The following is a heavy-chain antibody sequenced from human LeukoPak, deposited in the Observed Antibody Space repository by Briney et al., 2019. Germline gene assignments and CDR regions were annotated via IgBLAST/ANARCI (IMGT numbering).Heavy chain of an antibody. CDR2: ISYDGSNK. Sequence: GGSLRLSCAASGFTFSSYSMNWDRQAPGKGLEWVAVISYDGSNKYYADSVKGRFTISRDNSKNTLYLQMNSLRAEDTAVYYCARDRDIVGATFRSDAFDIWGQGTMVTVSS. J-gene: IGHJ3*02. V-gene: IGHV3-30*03. D-gene: IGHD1-26*01. CDR3: ARDRDIVGATFRSDAFDI. CDR1: GFTFSSYS.